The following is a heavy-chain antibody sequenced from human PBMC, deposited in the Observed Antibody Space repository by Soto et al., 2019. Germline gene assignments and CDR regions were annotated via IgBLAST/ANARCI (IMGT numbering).Heavy chain of an antibody. CDR2: ISSSSSTI. V-gene: IGHV3-48*02. CDR3: AREGDIVVVPAASDAFDI. CDR1: GFTFGSYS. Sequence: GGSLRLSCAASGFTFGSYSMNWVRQAPGKGLEWVSYISSSSSTIYYADSVKGRFTISRDNAKNSLYLQMNSLRDEDTAVYYCAREGDIVVVPAASDAFDIWGQGTMVTVSS. J-gene: IGHJ3*02. D-gene: IGHD2-2*01.